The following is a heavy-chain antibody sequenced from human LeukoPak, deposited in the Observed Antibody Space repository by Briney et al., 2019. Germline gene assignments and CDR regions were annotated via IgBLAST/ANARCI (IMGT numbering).Heavy chain of an antibody. CDR2: IRYDGSNK. CDR3: AKGPVDAIRNAFDI. D-gene: IGHD1-14*01. CDR1: GFTFSSYG. J-gene: IGHJ3*02. V-gene: IGHV3-30*02. Sequence: GGSLRLSCAASGFTFSSYGMHWVRQAPGKGLEWVAFIRYDGSNKYYAGSVKGRFTISRDNSKNTLYLQMNSLRAEDTAVYYCAKGPVDAIRNAFDIWGQGTMVTVSS.